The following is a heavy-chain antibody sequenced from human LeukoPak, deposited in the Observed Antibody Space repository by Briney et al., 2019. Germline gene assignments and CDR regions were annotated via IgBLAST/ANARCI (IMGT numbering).Heavy chain of an antibody. CDR3: AKALQWPADY. J-gene: IGHJ4*02. V-gene: IGHV3-30*18. CDR2: ISYDGSNK. CDR1: GFTFSSYG. Sequence: PGRSLRLSCAASGFTFSSYGMHWVRQAPGKGLEWVAVISYDGSNKYYADSVKGRFTISRDNSKNTLYLQMNSLRAEDTAVYYCAKALQWPADYWGQGTLVTVSS. D-gene: IGHD6-19*01.